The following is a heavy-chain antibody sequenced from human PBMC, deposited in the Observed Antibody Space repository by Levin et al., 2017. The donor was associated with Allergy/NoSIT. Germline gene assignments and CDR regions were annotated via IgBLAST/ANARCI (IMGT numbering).Heavy chain of an antibody. CDR1: GYTFTGYY. Sequence: ASVKVSCKASGYTFTGYYMHWVRQAPGQGLEWMGWINPNSGGTNYAQKFQGRVTMTRDTSISTAYMELSRLRSDDTAVYYCAGSVKPETDAFDIWGQGTMVTVSS. CDR2: INPNSGGT. D-gene: IGHD1-14*01. V-gene: IGHV1-2*02. J-gene: IGHJ3*02. CDR3: AGSVKPETDAFDI.